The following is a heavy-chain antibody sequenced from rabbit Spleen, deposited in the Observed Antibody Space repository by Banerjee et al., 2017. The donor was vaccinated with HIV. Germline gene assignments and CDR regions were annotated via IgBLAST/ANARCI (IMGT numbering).Heavy chain of an antibody. J-gene: IGHJ6*01. V-gene: IGHV1S40*01. CDR3: ARDTGSSFSSYGMDL. CDR1: GFSFSSSYW. CDR2: IDSGSSGFT. D-gene: IGHD8-1*01. Sequence: QSLEESGGDLVKPGASLTLTCTASGFSFSSSYWICWVRQAPGKGLEWISCIDSGSSGFTYFATWAIGRFTISKPSSTTVTLQMTRLTAADTATYFCARDTGSSFSSYGMDLWGPGTLVTVS.